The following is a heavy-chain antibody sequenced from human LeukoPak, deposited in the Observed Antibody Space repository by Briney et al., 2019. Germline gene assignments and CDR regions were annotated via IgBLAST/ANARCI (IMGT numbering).Heavy chain of an antibody. CDR3: ATISAQTFDI. V-gene: IGHV3-7*01. CDR2: IKPDGSDK. CDR1: GFIFNKAW. J-gene: IGHJ3*02. D-gene: IGHD5-24*01. Sequence: PGGSLRLSCAASGFIFNKAWMNWVRQSPGKGLEWVANIKPDGSDKYYVDSARGRFTVSRDNAKNSAFLQMNSLRAEDTAIYYCATISAQTFDIWGQGTLVSVSS.